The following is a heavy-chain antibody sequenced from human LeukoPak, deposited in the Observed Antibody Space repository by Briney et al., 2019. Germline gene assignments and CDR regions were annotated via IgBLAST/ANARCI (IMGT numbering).Heavy chain of an antibody. J-gene: IGHJ4*02. D-gene: IGHD2-21*02. V-gene: IGHV3-30*04. CDR2: ISYDGSNK. Sequence: PGGSLRLSCAASGFTFSSYAMHWVRQAPGKGLEWVAVISYDGSNKYYADSVKGRLTISRDNSKNTLYLQMNSLRAEDTAVYYCASQGGDGDRDYWGQGTLVTVSS. CDR3: ASQGGDGDRDY. CDR1: GFTFSSYA.